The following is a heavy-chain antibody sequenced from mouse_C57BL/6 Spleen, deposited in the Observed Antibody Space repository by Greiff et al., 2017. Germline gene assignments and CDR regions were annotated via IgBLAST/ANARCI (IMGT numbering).Heavy chain of an antibody. V-gene: IGHV1-69*01. D-gene: IGHD1-1*01. Sequence: QVQLQQPGAELVMPGASVKLSCKASVYTFTSYWMHWVKQRPGQGLEWIGEIDPSDSYTNYNQKFKGKSTLTVDQSSSTAYMQLNSLTSEDSAVYYCAELTGYAMDYWGQGTSVTVSS. CDR1: VYTFTSYW. CDR2: IDPSDSYT. CDR3: AELTGYAMDY. J-gene: IGHJ4*01.